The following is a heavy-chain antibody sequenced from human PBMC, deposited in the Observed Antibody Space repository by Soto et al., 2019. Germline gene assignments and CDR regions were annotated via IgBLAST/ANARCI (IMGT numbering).Heavy chain of an antibody. CDR2: IIPLFGTA. D-gene: IGHD1-26*01. CDR1: GGTFSTYA. CDR3: AADVGASARTFDY. Sequence: QVQLVQSGAEVKKPGSSVNVSCKASGGTFSTYAISWVRQAPGQGLEWMGGIIPLFGTANDAQKFQGRVTITADESTSTAYMELSSLRSEDTAVYYCAADVGASARTFDYWGQGSLVTVSS. V-gene: IGHV1-69*01. J-gene: IGHJ4*02.